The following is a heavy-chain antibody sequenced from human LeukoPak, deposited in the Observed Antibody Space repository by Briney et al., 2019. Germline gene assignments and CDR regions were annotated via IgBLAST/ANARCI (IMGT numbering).Heavy chain of an antibody. CDR2: IYYSGST. D-gene: IGHD3-3*01. CDR3: ASLIYDFWSGYYLDY. Sequence: SETLSLTCTVSGGSISSSSYYWGWVRQPPGKGLEWIGSIYYSGSTYYNPSLKSRATISVDTSKNQFSLKLSSVTAADTAVCYCASLIYDFWSGYYLDYWGQGTLVTVSS. CDR1: GGSISSSSYY. V-gene: IGHV4-39*01. J-gene: IGHJ4*02.